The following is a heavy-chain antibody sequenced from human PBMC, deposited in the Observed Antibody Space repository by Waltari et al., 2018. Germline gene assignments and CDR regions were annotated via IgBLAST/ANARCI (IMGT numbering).Heavy chain of an antibody. Sequence: EVQLVESGGGLVKPGGSLRLSWAASGFTFRNYSMNWVRQAPGKGLEWVSSISSRSTYIDYTDSVKGRFTISRDNAKNSLYLQMNSLRAEDTAVYYCARDGSYWGQGTLVTVSS. CDR2: ISSRSTYI. CDR3: ARDGSY. V-gene: IGHV3-21*01. J-gene: IGHJ4*02. CDR1: GFTFRNYS.